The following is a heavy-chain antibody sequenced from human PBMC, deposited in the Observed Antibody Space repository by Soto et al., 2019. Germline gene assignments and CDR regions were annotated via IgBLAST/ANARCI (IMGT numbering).Heavy chain of an antibody. D-gene: IGHD5-12*01. CDR2: IIPIFGTA. CDR1: GGTFSNYA. J-gene: IGHJ5*02. V-gene: IGHV1-69*12. Sequence: QVQLVQSGAEVKKPGSSVKVSCKASGGTFSNYAISWVRQAPGQGLEWMGGIIPIFGTANYAQKFQGRVTSPADESTSTAYMELSSLRAEDTAIYYCAVGAVDIVPTGMKPFDPWGQGTLVTVSS. CDR3: AVGAVDIVPTGMKPFDP.